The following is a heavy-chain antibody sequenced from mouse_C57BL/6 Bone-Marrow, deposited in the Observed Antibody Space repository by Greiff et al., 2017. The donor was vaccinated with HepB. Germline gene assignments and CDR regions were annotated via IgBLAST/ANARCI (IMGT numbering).Heavy chain of an antibody. J-gene: IGHJ4*01. CDR1: GYTFTSYW. Sequence: QVQLQQPGAELVKPGASVKLSCKASGYTFTSYWMHWVKQRPGQGLEWIGMIHPNSGSTNYNEKFKSKATLTVDKSSSTAYMQLSSLTSEDSAVYYCARGDYGSSYDAMDYWGQGTSVTVSS. D-gene: IGHD1-1*01. V-gene: IGHV1-64*01. CDR3: ARGDYGSSYDAMDY. CDR2: IHPNSGST.